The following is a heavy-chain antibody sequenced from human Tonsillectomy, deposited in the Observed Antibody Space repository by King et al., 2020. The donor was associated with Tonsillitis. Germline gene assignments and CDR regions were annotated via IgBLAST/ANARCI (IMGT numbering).Heavy chain of an antibody. D-gene: IGHD4-17*01. CDR1: GFTVSSNY. Sequence: VQLVESGGGLVQPGGSLRLSCAASGFTVSSNYMSWVRQAPGKGLEWVSVIYSGGSTYYADSVKGRFTISRDNSKNTLYLQMNSLRAEDTAVYYCARDGRGYGDYLDYWGQGTLVTVSS. CDR3: ARDGRGYGDYLDY. CDR2: IYSGGST. J-gene: IGHJ4*02. V-gene: IGHV3-66*01.